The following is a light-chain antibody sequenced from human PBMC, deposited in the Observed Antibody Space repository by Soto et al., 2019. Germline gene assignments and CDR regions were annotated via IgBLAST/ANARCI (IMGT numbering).Light chain of an antibody. Sequence: SSELTQPPSVSVAPGKTARITCGGTNIGSKSVHWYQQKPGQAPVLVIYYDSDRPSGIPERFSGSNSGNTATLTISRVEAGDEADYYCQVWDSSSDHVVFGGGTKVNVL. V-gene: IGLV3-21*04. CDR2: YDS. CDR1: NIGSKS. CDR3: QVWDSSSDHVV. J-gene: IGLJ2*01.